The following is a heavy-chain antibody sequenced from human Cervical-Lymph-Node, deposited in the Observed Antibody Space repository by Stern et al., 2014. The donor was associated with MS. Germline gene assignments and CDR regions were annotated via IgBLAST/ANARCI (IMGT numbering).Heavy chain of an antibody. Sequence: QVQLVESGPGLVKPSGTLSLTCAVSGDSIGNTHWWSWVRQSPGMGLEWIGEIYYTGSTHYNPSLKSRVTISVDKSKNQFSLKLSSVTAADTAVYYCARDKDGLLLLDYWGPGTLVTVSS. CDR1: GDSIGNTHW. CDR3: ARDKDGLLLLDY. J-gene: IGHJ4*02. CDR2: IYYTGST. D-gene: IGHD2-2*01. V-gene: IGHV4-4*02.